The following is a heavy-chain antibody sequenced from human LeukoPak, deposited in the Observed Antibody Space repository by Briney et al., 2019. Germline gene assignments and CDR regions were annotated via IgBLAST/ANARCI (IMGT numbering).Heavy chain of an antibody. V-gene: IGHV1-18*01. D-gene: IGHD3-22*01. Sequence: ASVKVSCKASGYTFTSYGISWVRQAPGQGLEWMGWISAYNGNTNYAQKLQGRVTMTTDTSTSTAYMELRSPRSDDTAMYYCARNYYDSSGYFAFDYWGQGTLVTVSS. J-gene: IGHJ4*02. CDR2: ISAYNGNT. CDR3: ARNYYDSSGYFAFDY. CDR1: GYTFTSYG.